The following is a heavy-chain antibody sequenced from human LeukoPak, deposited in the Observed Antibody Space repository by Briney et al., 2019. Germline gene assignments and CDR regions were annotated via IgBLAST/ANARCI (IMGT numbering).Heavy chain of an antibody. V-gene: IGHV5-51*01. Sequence: GESLKISCKGSGYSFTSYWIGWVRQMHGKGPEWMGIIYPGDSETRYSPSFQGHVTISVDKSIDTAYLHWSSLKASDTAMYYCATTSRYFDHWGQGTLVTVSS. D-gene: IGHD6-6*01. CDR3: ATTSRYFDH. J-gene: IGHJ4*02. CDR1: GYSFTSYW. CDR2: IYPGDSET.